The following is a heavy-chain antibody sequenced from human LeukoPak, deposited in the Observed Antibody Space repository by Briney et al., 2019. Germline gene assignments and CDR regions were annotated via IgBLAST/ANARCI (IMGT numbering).Heavy chain of an antibody. CDR1: GFTFTSYA. D-gene: IGHD4-11*01. J-gene: IGHJ4*02. Sequence: GGSLRFSFTASGFTFTSYAMTWVRQAPGKGLEWVSSISGTGGSTYYADSVKGRFTISRDNSKNTLYLQMNSLRAEDTAVYYCAKDRTNTVIPSIFDYWGQGTLVTVSS. CDR3: AKDRTNTVIPSIFDY. V-gene: IGHV3-23*01. CDR2: ISGTGGST.